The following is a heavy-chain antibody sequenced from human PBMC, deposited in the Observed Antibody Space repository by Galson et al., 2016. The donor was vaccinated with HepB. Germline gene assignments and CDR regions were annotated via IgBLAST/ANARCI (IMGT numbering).Heavy chain of an antibody. J-gene: IGHJ4*02. CDR2: ISGSGAIT. V-gene: IGHV3-23*01. Sequence: SLRLSCAASGFTFRNYVMSWVRQAPGKGLEWISAISGSGAITNYADSVKGRFTISRDNSKNPLYLQMNSLRVEDTAVYYCAKDSVSGSYSPYFFDYWGQGILVTVSS. CDR1: GFTFRNYV. CDR3: AKDSVSGSYSPYFFDY. D-gene: IGHD1-26*01.